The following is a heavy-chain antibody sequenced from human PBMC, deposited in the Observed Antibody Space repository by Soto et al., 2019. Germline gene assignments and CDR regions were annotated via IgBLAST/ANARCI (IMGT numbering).Heavy chain of an antibody. CDR3: XXXXXXXXGXHVLT. J-gene: IGHJ5*02. Sequence: QVQLVQSGDEVKKPGASVRVACKASGYTFNSFDITWVRRSTGQGLEWMGRMNPNSGDTAYAQKFQDRVAMTRGTXXXXXXXXXXXXXXXXXXXXXXXXXXXXXXGXHVLTWGQGTLVTVSS. V-gene: IGHV1-8*01. CDR1: GYTFNSFD. D-gene: IGHD1-1*01. CDR2: MNPNSGDT.